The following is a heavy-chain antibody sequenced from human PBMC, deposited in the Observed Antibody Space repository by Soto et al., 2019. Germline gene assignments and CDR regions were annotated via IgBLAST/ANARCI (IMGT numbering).Heavy chain of an antibody. CDR1: VYTFTSYY. D-gene: IGHD6-6*01. J-gene: IGHJ4*02. V-gene: IGHV1-46*03. Sequence: ASVKVSCKASVYTFTSYYIHWVRQAPGQGLEWMGIINPSGGTTSYAQKFQDRVTMTRDTSTSTVYMELSSLRSEDTAVYYCATEGVAAPGSFDYWGQGTLVTVSS. CDR3: ATEGVAAPGSFDY. CDR2: INPSGGTT.